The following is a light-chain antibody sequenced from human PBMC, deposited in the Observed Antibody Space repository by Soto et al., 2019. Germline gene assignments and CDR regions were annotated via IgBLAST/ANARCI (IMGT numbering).Light chain of an antibody. CDR2: AAS. CDR3: LHTSSAPST. CDR1: QSIDNC. J-gene: IGKJ1*01. V-gene: IGKV1-39*01. Sequence: DIQMTQSPSSLSASIGDRVTITCRASQSIDNCLSGYQQKQGKAPMLLIYAASTLQNGVPSRFSGSGSGTDFTLTIRRLQRGDLATYYCLHTSSAPSTFGQGTTVEIK.